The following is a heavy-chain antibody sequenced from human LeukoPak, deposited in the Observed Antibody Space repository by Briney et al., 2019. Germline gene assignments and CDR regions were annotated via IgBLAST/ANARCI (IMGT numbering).Heavy chain of an antibody. J-gene: IGHJ4*02. V-gene: IGHV3-21*01. CDR1: GFTFSTYT. D-gene: IGHD6-19*01. CDR2: ISSASTYI. CDR3: ARGQWPDY. Sequence: GGSLRLSCAASGFTFSTYTMNWVRQAPGKGLECVSSISSASTYIYNADSAKGRFTISRDNAKNSLYLQMDSLRVEDTAVDYCARGQWPDYWGQGTLVTVSS.